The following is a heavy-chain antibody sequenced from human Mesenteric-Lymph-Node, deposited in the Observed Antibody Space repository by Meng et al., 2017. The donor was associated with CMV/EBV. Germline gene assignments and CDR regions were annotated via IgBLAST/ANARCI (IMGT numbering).Heavy chain of an antibody. CDR3: ARGCSGGSCYDDYLDS. V-gene: IGHV1-2*02. J-gene: IGHJ4*02. CDR1: GYTFTDYY. D-gene: IGHD2-15*01. Sequence: ASVKVSCKTSGYTFTDYYIHWVRQAPGQGLEWMGWINPNSNDAKYAQDFQGRITMTRDTSISTAYMDLRSLRSGDTAVYYCARGCSGGSCYDDYLDSWGQGTLVTVSS. CDR2: INPNSNDA.